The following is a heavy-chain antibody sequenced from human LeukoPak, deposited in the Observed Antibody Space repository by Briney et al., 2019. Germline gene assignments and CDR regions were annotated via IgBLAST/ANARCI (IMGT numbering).Heavy chain of an antibody. J-gene: IGHJ6*03. V-gene: IGHV3-7*03. CDR2: IRQDGGVK. Sequence: PGGSLRLSCAASGFTFSGYWMMWVRQAPGKGLEWVANIRQDGGVKQYVDSVRGRFTISRDNAKNSLYLQMNSLRAEDTAVYYCARDPNYYYYMDVWGKGTTVTVSS. CDR3: ARDPNYYYYMDV. CDR1: GFTFSGYW.